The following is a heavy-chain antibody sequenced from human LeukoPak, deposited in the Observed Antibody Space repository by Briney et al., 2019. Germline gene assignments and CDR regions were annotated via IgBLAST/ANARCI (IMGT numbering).Heavy chain of an antibody. Sequence: GGSLRLSCAASGFTFSSYSMNWVRQAPGKGLEWVSSISSSSSYIYYADSVEGRFTISRDNAKNSLYLQMNSLRAEDTAVYYCARDRGNYYGSGSYYNSHDYWGQGTLVTVSS. CDR2: ISSSSSYI. CDR1: GFTFSSYS. V-gene: IGHV3-21*01. D-gene: IGHD3-10*01. CDR3: ARDRGNYYGSGSYYNSHDY. J-gene: IGHJ4*02.